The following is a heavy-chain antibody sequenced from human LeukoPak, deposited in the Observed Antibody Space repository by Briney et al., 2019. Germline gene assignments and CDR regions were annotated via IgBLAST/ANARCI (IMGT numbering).Heavy chain of an antibody. CDR2: IYYSGST. D-gene: IGHD3-10*01. CDR3: ARQGSYYYGSGTYYNGHFDY. Sequence: SETPSLTCTVSGGSISSSSYYWGWIRQPPGKGLEWIGSIYYSGSTFYNPSLKSRVTISVDTSKNQFSLKLSSVTAADTAVYYCARQGSYYYGSGTYYNGHFDYWAQGTLVTVSS. V-gene: IGHV4-39*01. J-gene: IGHJ4*02. CDR1: GGSISSSSYY.